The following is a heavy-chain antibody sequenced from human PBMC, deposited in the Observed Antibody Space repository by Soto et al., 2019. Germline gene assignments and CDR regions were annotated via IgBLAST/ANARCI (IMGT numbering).Heavy chain of an antibody. CDR3: ARSDSGTFYGYDT. Sequence: SETLSLTCTVSGGSIISYHWSWILQSPGKGLEWIGYVFYTGSTKYNPALKRRVTISVDTSKNQFSLKLSSVSAADTGLYYCARSDSGTFYGYDTWGQGILVTVSS. CDR1: GGSIISYH. J-gene: IGHJ5*02. CDR2: VFYTGST. D-gene: IGHD1-26*01. V-gene: IGHV4-59*01.